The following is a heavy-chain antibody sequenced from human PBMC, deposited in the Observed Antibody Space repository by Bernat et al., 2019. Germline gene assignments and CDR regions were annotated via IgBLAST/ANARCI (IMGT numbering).Heavy chain of an antibody. J-gene: IGHJ4*02. V-gene: IGHV4-34*01. D-gene: IGHD2-15*01. CDR3: ARDLSGYCSGGSCYWGYGDYPYYFDY. CDR2: INHSGST. Sequence: QVQLQQWGAGLLKPSETLSLTCAVYGGSFSGYYWSWIRQPPGKGLEWIGEINHSGSTNYNPSLKSRVTISVDTSKNQFSLKLSSVTAADTAVYYCARDLSGYCSGGSCYWGYGDYPYYFDYWGQGTLVTVSS. CDR1: GGSFSGYY.